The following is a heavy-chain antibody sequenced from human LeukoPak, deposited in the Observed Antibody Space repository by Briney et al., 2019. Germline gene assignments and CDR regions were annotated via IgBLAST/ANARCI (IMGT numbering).Heavy chain of an antibody. CDR3: AAVGGDVRLGELSLSPIDY. V-gene: IGHV1-58*02. Sequence: GTSVKVSCKASGFTFTSSAMQWVRQARGQRLEWIGWIVVGSGNTNYAQRFQERVTITRDMSTSTAYMALSSLRSEDTAVYYCAAVGGDVRLGELSLSPIDYWGQGTLVTVSS. D-gene: IGHD3-16*02. CDR1: GFTFTSSA. J-gene: IGHJ4*02. CDR2: IVVGSGNT.